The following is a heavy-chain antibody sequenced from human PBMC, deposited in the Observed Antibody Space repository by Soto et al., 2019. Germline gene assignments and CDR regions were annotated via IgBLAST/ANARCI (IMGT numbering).Heavy chain of an antibody. CDR2: ISHEGNSK. CDR1: GFTFSVFG. Sequence: QVHLVESGGGVVQPGGSLRLSCAASGFTFSVFGMHWVRQAPGKGPEWVAVISHEGNSKHYADSVKGRFTISRDNAKNTLSLLMDSLRPEDTALYYCAKTITLSPSDDSRGRGAWIDHWGQGTLVSVSS. D-gene: IGHD6-19*01. J-gene: IGHJ4*02. V-gene: IGHV3-30*18. CDR3: AKTITLSPSDDSRGRGAWIDH.